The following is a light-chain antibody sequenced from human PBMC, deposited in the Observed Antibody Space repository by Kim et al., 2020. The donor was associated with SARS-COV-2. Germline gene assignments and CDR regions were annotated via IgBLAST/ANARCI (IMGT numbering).Light chain of an antibody. CDR2: KDS. Sequence: SVSPGQTATITCSGDILAKKYARWFQQKPGQAPVLVIYKDSERPSGIPARFSGSSSGTTVTLTISGAQVEDEAVYHCFSAADNNWMFGGGTQLTVL. CDR1: ILAKKY. CDR3: FSAADNNWM. J-gene: IGLJ3*02. V-gene: IGLV3-27*01.